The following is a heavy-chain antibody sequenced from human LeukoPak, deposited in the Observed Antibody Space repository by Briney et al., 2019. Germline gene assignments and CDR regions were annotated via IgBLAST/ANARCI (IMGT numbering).Heavy chain of an antibody. D-gene: IGHD6-19*01. CDR2: IYTSGST. CDR1: GGSISSGSYY. J-gene: IGHJ3*02. V-gene: IGHV4-61*02. Sequence: PSETLSLTCTVSGGSISSGSYYWSWIRQPAGKGLEWIGRIYTSGSTNYNPSLKSRVTISVDTPKNQFSLKLSSVTAADTAVYYCARVYSSGSSHAFDIWGQGTMVTVSS. CDR3: ARVYSSGSSHAFDI.